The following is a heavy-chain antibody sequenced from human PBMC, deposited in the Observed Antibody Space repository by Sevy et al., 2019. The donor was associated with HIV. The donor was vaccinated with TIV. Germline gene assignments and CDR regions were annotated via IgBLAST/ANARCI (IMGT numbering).Heavy chain of an antibody. CDR3: XXXXXXXXXXXYPKGVDV. V-gene: IGHV1-18*01. CDR2: ISGKSGDT. CDR1: GYTFTRYG. J-gene: IGHJ6*02. Sequence: ASVKVSCKASGYTFTRYGISWVRQAPGQGLEWMGWISGKSGDTNYAQRLQGRVTMTTDTSTNTAYMELRSLRSDDTXXXXXXXXXXXXXXXXYPKGVDVWGQGTTVTVSS.